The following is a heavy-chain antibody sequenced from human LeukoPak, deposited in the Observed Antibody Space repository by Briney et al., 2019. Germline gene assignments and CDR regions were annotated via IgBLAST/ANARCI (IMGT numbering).Heavy chain of an antibody. Sequence: PSETLSLTCAVYGGSFSGYYWSWIRQPPGKGLEWIGEINHSGSTNYNPSLKSRVTMSVDTSKNQFSLKLSSVTAADTAVYYCARATFYDLTLFDIWGQGTMVTVSS. CDR3: ARATFYDLTLFDI. CDR1: GGSFSGYY. CDR2: INHSGST. D-gene: IGHD3-3*01. J-gene: IGHJ3*02. V-gene: IGHV4-34*01.